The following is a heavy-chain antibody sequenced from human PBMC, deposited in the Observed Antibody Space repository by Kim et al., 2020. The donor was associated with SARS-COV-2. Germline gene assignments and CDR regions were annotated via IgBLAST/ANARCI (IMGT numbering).Heavy chain of an antibody. D-gene: IGHD6-13*01. V-gene: IGHV3-15*01. Sequence: GGSLRLSCAASGFTFTNAWMSWVRQAPGKGLEWVGRIKRKTDGGTTDYAAPVKGRFTISRDDSKNTLYLQMNSLKTEDTAVYYCATDTGPDAGMAAAGLHHYYYYGMDVWGQGTTVTVSS. J-gene: IGHJ6*02. CDR3: ATDTGPDAGMAAAGLHHYYYYGMDV. CDR1: GFTFTNAW. CDR2: IKRKTDGGTT.